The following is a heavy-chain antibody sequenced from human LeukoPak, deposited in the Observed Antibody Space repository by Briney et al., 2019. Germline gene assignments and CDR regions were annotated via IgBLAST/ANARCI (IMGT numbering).Heavy chain of an antibody. D-gene: IGHD5-24*01. V-gene: IGHV4-59*08. J-gene: IGHJ4*02. CDR2: IYYSGST. CDR1: GCSISSYY. CDR3: ARGGGWLQWYYFDY. Sequence: PSETLSLTCTGSGCSISSYYWSWIRQPPGKGLEWIGYIYYSGSTNYNPSLKSRVTISVDTSKNQFSLKLSSVTAADTAVYYCARGGGWLQWYYFDYWGQGTLVTVSS.